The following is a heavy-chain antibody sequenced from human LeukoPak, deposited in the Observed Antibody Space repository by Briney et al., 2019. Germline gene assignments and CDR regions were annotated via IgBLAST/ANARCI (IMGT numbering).Heavy chain of an antibody. D-gene: IGHD4-11*01. J-gene: IGHJ6*03. CDR3: ARDSLSNPLPPYHYYIYV. Sequence: VKDSCQASGGTFSSYAIRWVRQAPGRGVEWVGGIIPIFGTANYAQNFQDRLTITTDESTNTAYMELSSLRSDDAAADYCARDSLSNPLPPYHYYIYVWGKGTTVTVS. CDR2: IIPIFGTA. V-gene: IGHV1-69*13. CDR1: GGTFSSYA.